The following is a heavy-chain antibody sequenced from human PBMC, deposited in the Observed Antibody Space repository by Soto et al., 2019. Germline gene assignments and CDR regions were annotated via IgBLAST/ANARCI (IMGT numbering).Heavy chain of an antibody. V-gene: IGHV1-8*01. D-gene: IGHD2-8*02. CDR1: GHSLNKYD. CDR3: SDTGGP. CDR2: VNPNSGET. J-gene: IGHJ5*02. Sequence: QVQLVQSGAEVREPGASVKVSCKASGHSLNKYDINWVRQAPGQGLEWMGWVNPNSGETGFAQKFQGRITMTRNTSINTVYMELRSLRSDDTAVYFWSDTGGPWGQGTLVTVSS.